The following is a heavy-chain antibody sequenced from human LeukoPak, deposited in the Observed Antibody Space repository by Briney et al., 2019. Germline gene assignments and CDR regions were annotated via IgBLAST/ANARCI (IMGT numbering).Heavy chain of an antibody. CDR3: ARRLTHYYDSSAEGGYFHH. Sequence: PGGSLGLSCAASGFTFSSYGMHWVRQAPGKGLEWVACIRCDGSNKYYADSVKGRFTISRDNSKNTLSLQMNSLRAEDTDVYYCARRLTHYYDSSAEGGYFHHWAEGTVVTVPS. D-gene: IGHD3-22*01. J-gene: IGHJ4*02. V-gene: IGHV3-30*02. CDR2: IRCDGSNK. CDR1: GFTFSSYG.